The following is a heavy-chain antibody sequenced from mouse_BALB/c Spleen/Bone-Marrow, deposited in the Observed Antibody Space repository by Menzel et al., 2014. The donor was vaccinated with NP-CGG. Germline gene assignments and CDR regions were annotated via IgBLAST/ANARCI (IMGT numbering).Heavy chain of an antibody. V-gene: IGHV7-3*02. J-gene: IGHJ4*01. CDR3: ARDDYYAMDY. CDR1: GFTFTDYY. Sequence: EVKLMESGGGLVQPGGSLILSCATSGFTFTDYYMSWVRQPPGKALVWLGFIKNKANGYTTEYSASVKGRFTISRDNSQSILYLQMNTLRAEDSATYYCARDDYYAMDYWGQGTSVTVSS. CDR2: IKNKANGYTT.